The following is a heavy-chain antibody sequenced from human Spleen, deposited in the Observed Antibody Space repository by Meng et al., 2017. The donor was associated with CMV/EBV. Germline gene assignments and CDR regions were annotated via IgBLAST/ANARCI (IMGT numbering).Heavy chain of an antibody. CDR1: GGSFSGYY. D-gene: IGHD1-26*01. V-gene: IGHV4-34*01. Sequence: SETLSLTCAVYGGSFSGYYWSWIRQPPGKGLEWIGEINHSGSTNYNPSLKGRVTISLDTSKNQFSLRLNGVTAADTAVYYCARDPGSTYYPYNWFDVWGQGNLVTVSS. CDR2: INHSGST. CDR3: ARDPGSTYYPYNWFDV. J-gene: IGHJ5*02.